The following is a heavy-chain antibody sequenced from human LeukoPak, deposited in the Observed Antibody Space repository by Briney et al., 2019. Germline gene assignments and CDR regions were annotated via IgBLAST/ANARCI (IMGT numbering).Heavy chain of an antibody. D-gene: IGHD6-19*01. V-gene: IGHV4-59*08. CDR1: GGSFSGYY. J-gene: IGHJ4*02. CDR3: ARRTIAVAGPVFDY. Sequence: SETLSLTCAVYGGSFSGYYWSWIRQPPGKGLEWMGNIYYSGSTNYNPSLKSRVTISVDTSKNQFSLKLSSVTAADTAVYYCARRTIAVAGPVFDYWGQGTLVTVSS. CDR2: IYYSGST.